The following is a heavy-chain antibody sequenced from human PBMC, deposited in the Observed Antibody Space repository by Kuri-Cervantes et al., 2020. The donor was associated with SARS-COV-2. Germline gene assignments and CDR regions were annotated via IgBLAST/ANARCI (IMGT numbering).Heavy chain of an antibody. J-gene: IGHJ4*02. CDR3: ARDMQILTGHYYLNFDY. D-gene: IGHD3-9*01. V-gene: IGHV3-7*05. CDR1: GFTFSSYW. CDR2: IKHDGGEE. Sequence: ETLSLTCAVSGFTFSSYWMSWVHQAPGKGLEWVADIKHDGGEEYYVDSVKGRFTISRDNAKNSLYLQMHSLRAEDTAVYYCARDMQILTGHYYLNFDYWGQGTLVTVSS.